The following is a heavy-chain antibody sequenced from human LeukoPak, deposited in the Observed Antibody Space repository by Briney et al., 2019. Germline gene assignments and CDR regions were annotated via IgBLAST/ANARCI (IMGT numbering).Heavy chain of an antibody. Sequence: GGSLRLSCAASGFTFSSYSMNWVRQAPGKGLEWVSYISSSSSTIYYADSVKGRFTISRDNAKNSLYLQMNSLRAEDTALYYCARDRYYDSSGYYYWGQGTLVTVSS. CDR1: GFTFSSYS. CDR2: ISSSSSTI. J-gene: IGHJ4*02. V-gene: IGHV3-48*01. D-gene: IGHD3-22*01. CDR3: ARDRYYDSSGYYY.